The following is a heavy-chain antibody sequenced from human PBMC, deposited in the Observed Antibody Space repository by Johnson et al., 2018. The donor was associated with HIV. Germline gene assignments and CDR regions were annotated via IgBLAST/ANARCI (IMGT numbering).Heavy chain of an antibody. V-gene: IGHV3-30-3*01. Sequence: QMQLVESGGGVVQPGRSLRLSCAASGFTFSSYAMHWVRQAPGKGLEWVAVISYDGSNKYYADSVKGRFTISRDNSKNTLYLQMNSLRAEDTAVYYCAKVGTGYTSSCVGAFDIWGQGTMVTVSS. CDR3: AKVGTGYTSSCVGAFDI. CDR2: ISYDGSNK. J-gene: IGHJ3*02. D-gene: IGHD6-19*01. CDR1: GFTFSSYA.